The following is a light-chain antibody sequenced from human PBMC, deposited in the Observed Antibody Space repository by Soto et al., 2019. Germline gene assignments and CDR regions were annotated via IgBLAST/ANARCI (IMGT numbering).Light chain of an antibody. J-gene: IGKJ5*01. Sequence: EIVMTQSPATLSVSPGERATLSCRASQSVYNNLAWYQQKPGQPPRLLIYSASTSATGIPARFSGSGSGTEFTLTISSLQSEDFAVYYCQHYNNWSITFGQGTRLEIK. CDR3: QHYNNWSIT. CDR1: QSVYNN. CDR2: SAS. V-gene: IGKV3-15*01.